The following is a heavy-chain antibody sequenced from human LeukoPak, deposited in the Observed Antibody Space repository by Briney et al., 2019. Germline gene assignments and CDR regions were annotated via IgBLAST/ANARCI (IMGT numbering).Heavy chain of an antibody. J-gene: IGHJ4*02. CDR2: IYYSGST. CDR3: ASMDSSGWPFDY. V-gene: IGHV4-59*01. D-gene: IGHD6-19*01. Sequence: PSETLSLTCTVSGGSISSYYWSWIRQPPGKGLEWIGYIYYSGSTNYNPSLKSRVTISVDTPKNQFSLKLSSVTAADTAVYYCASMDSSGWPFDYWGQGTLVTVSS. CDR1: GGSISSYY.